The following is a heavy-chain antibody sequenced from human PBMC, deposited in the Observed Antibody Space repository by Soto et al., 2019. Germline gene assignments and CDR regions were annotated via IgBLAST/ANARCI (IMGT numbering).Heavy chain of an antibody. D-gene: IGHD3-22*01. CDR2: IRSKSKGGTT. Sequence: EVQLVESGGGLLQPGRSLRLSCTTTGFTFGDDAMSWFRQAPGKGQELVGFIRSKSKGGTTEYGASVKGRFTISRDDSRSIAYLPMNRLKTEDKAVYYCALYTSGYNYYCDHWGQGTLVIVSS. J-gene: IGHJ4*02. CDR3: ALYTSGYNYYCDH. CDR1: GFTFGDDA. V-gene: IGHV3-49*03.